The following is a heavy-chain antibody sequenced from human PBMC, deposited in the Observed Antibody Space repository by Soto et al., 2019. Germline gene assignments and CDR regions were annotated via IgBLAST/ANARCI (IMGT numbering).Heavy chain of an antibody. CDR1: GFTFSSYS. CDR2: ISSSSSTI. J-gene: IGHJ4*02. D-gene: IGHD3-10*01. V-gene: IGHV3-48*02. Sequence: EVQLVESGGGLVQPGGSLRLSCAASGFTFSSYSMNWVRQAPGKGLEWVSYISSSSSTIYYADTVKGRFTISRDNAKNSLYLQMNSLRDEDTAVYYCARRRHYGESDLDYWGQGTLVTVSS. CDR3: ARRRHYGESDLDY.